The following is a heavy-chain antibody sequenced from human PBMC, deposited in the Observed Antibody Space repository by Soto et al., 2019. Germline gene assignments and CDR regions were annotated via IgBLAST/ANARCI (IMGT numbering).Heavy chain of an antibody. CDR1: RFHSGDHP. V-gene: IGHV3-23*01. CDR3: VSWVSAHFDS. D-gene: IGHD6-13*01. CDR2: ISSNGENT. Sequence: GGPLRLPCTACRFHSGDHPRNLVRQAPGKGLEWVSTISSNGENTHYADSVKGRFIISSDNSSNTVALQMNSLRVEDTAVYYCVSWVSAHFDSWGQGTLVTVSS. J-gene: IGHJ4*01.